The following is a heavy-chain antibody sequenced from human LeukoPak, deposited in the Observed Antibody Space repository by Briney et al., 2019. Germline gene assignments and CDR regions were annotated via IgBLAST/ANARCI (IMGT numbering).Heavy chain of an antibody. CDR3: ARTTGSSSWYKRANWFDP. CDR1: GGSFSGYY. J-gene: IGHJ5*02. V-gene: IGHV4-34*01. CDR2: INHSGST. D-gene: IGHD6-13*01. Sequence: SETLSLTCAVYGGSFSGYYWSWIRQPPGKGLEWIGEINHSGSTNYNPSLKSRVTISVDTSKNQFSLKLSSVTAAGTAVYYCARTTGSSSWYKRANWFDPWGQGTLVTVSS.